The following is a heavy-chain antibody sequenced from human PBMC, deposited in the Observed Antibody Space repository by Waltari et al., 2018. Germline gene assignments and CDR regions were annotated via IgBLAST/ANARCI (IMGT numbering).Heavy chain of an antibody. D-gene: IGHD1-26*01. CDR3: ARDKGVEPTTRFDY. V-gene: IGHV3-53*01. Sequence: EVQLVESGGGLIQPGGSLRLSCAASAFSVSSNDMTWVRQAPGKGLEWLSIVTSDDKTYYANSVNGRFTISRDNSKNTLYLEMSSLTAEDTAVYYCARDKGVEPTTRFDYWGQGTLVTVSS. CDR2: VTSDDKT. CDR1: AFSVSSND. J-gene: IGHJ4*02.